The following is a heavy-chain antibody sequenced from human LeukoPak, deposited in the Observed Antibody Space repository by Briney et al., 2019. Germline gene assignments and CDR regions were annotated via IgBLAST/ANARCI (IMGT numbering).Heavy chain of an antibody. V-gene: IGHV4-4*07. CDR2: IYTGGST. CDR3: ARDSGIAAAGYYYYMDV. D-gene: IGHD6-13*01. CDR1: GGSISSYY. J-gene: IGHJ6*03. Sequence: SETLSLTCTVSGGSISSYYWSWIRQPAGKGLEWIGRIYTGGSTNYNPSLKSRVTMSVDTSKNQFSLKLSSVTAADTAVYYCARDSGIAAAGYYYYMDVWGKGTTVTVSS.